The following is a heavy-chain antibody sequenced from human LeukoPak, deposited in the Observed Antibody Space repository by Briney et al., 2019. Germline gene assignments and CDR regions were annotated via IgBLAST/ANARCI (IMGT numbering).Heavy chain of an antibody. V-gene: IGHV3-30-3*01. D-gene: IGHD4-17*01. CDR1: GFTFSSYA. CDR2: ISYDGSNK. Sequence: PGGSLRLSCAASGFTFSSYAMHWVRQAPGKVLEWVAVISYDGSNKYYADSVKGRFTISRDNSKNTLYLQMNSLRAEDTAVYYCARVALTTVTTYYFDYWGQGTLVTVSS. J-gene: IGHJ4*02. CDR3: ARVALTTVTTYYFDY.